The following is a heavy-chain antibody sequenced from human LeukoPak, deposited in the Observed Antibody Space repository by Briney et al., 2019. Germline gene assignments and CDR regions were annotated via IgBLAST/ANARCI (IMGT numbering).Heavy chain of an antibody. CDR2: INYSGST. D-gene: IGHD6-13*01. CDR3: AREGTASSSWYYYYNYYMDV. CDR1: GGSFSGYY. Sequence: SETLSLTCAVYGGSFSGYYWSWIRQPPGQGLEWIGEINYSGSTNYTPSLKSRVTISVDTSKNQFSLQLSSVTAADTAVYYCAREGTASSSWYYYYNYYMDVWGKGTTVTVSS. J-gene: IGHJ6*03. V-gene: IGHV4-34*01.